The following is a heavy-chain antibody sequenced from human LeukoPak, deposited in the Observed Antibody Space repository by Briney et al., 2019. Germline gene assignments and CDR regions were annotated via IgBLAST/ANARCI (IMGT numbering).Heavy chain of an antibody. V-gene: IGHV3-48*02. Sequence: GGSLRLSCEASGFTFSTYSMNWVRQAPGKGLEWVSYISVGSKTIYYADSVKGRFTISRDDAKNSLYLQMNSLRDEDTAMYYCARDIDYWGQGTLVTVSS. CDR1: GFTFSTYS. CDR2: ISVGSKTI. CDR3: ARDIDY. J-gene: IGHJ4*02.